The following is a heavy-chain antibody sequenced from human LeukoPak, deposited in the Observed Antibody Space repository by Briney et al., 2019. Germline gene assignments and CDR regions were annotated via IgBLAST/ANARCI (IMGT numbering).Heavy chain of an antibody. CDR3: AKDGSGEGQFDY. CDR2: ISGSGGST. V-gene: IGHV3-23*01. Sequence: GGSLRLSCAASGLTFSSHALSWVRQAPGKGLEWVSGISGSGGSTYYADSVKGRFTISRDTSKNTLYLQMNSLRAEDTAVYYCAKDGSGEGQFDYWGQGTLVTVSS. CDR1: GLTFSSHA. D-gene: IGHD2-15*01. J-gene: IGHJ4*02.